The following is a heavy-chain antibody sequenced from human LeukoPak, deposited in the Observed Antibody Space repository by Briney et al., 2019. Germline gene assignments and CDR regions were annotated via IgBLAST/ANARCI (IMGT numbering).Heavy chain of an antibody. CDR3: ARSTFGGVLDY. CDR1: GGSFSGYY. Sequence: SETLSLTCAVYGGSFSGYYWSWIRQPPGKGLEWIGEINHSGSTNYNPSLKSRVTISVDTSKNQFSLKLSSVTAADTAVYYCARSTFGGVLDYWGQGTLVTVSS. V-gene: IGHV4-34*01. CDR2: INHSGST. J-gene: IGHJ4*02. D-gene: IGHD3-16*01.